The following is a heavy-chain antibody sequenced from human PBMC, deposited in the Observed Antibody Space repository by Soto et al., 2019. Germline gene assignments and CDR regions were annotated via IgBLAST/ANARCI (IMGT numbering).Heavy chain of an antibody. D-gene: IGHD6-25*01. CDR1: GFTFSSYS. V-gene: IGHV3-48*01. J-gene: IGHJ6*03. CDR3: AREEDSSGLDYYYMDV. CDR2: ISSSSSTI. Sequence: EVQLVESGGGLVQPGGSLRLSCAASGFTFSSYSMNWVRQAPGKGLEWVSYISSSSSTIYYADSVKGRLTISRDNAKNSLYLQMNSLRAEDTAVDYCAREEDSSGLDYYYMDVWGKGTTVTVSS.